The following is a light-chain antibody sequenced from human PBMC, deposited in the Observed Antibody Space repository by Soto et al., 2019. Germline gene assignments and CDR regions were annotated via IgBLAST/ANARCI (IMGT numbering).Light chain of an antibody. V-gene: IGKV1-5*01. CDR1: QSISSW. J-gene: IGKJ4*01. CDR3: QQYNSYSRLT. CDR2: DAS. Sequence: DIQMTQSPSTLSASVGDRVTITCRASQSISSWLAWYQQKPGKAPKLLIYDASSLESGVPSRFSGSGSGTEFTLTISSLQPDDLATYYCQQYNSYSRLTFGGGTKVEIK.